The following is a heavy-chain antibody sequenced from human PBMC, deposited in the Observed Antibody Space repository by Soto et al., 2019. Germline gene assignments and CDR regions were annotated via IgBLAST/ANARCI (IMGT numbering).Heavy chain of an antibody. CDR2: IYSSGST. Sequence: SETLSLTCTVSGGSISSYYWSWIRQPPGKGLEWIGYIYSSGSTHYNPSLQNRVTISIDTSKNQVSLKVNSVTAADTAVYYCARDHPHSYGVYDFDYWGQGTPVTVSS. J-gene: IGHJ4*02. CDR1: GGSISSYY. CDR3: ARDHPHSYGVYDFDY. D-gene: IGHD5-18*01. V-gene: IGHV4-59*01.